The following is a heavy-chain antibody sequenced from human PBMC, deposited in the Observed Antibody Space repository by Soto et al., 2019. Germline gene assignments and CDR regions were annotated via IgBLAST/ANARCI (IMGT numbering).Heavy chain of an antibody. J-gene: IGHJ4*02. Sequence: EVQLVESGGGLLQPGGSLRLSCAVSGFTFSSFGMNWVRQAPGKGLEWISYITSDSSTRHYADFVKGRFTISRDNAKNALYLQMNSLRDEDTAVYFCARDHDGIIDFDYWGQGTQVTVSS. D-gene: IGHD3-10*01. CDR2: ITSDSSTR. CDR3: ARDHDGIIDFDY. V-gene: IGHV3-48*02. CDR1: GFTFSSFG.